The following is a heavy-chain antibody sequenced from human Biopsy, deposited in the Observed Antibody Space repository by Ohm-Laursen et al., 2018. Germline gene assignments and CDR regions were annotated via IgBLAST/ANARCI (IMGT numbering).Heavy chain of an antibody. J-gene: IGHJ1*01. CDR2: INPNSGTT. D-gene: IGHD3-9*01. CDR3: AKGQDLTAGAEYFQY. CDR1: GYTFTGYF. Sequence: GSSVKVSCKTSGYTFTGYFLHWVRQVPGQRLEWMGWINPNSGTTKIAENFQGSVTMTRDTSITTAYLDLTRLTSDDTAVYFCAKGQDLTAGAEYFQYWGHGALITVSS. V-gene: IGHV1-2*04.